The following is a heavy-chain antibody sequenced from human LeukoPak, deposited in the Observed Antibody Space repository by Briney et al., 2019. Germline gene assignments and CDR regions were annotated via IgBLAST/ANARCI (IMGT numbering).Heavy chain of an antibody. CDR1: GFTFSTYS. V-gene: IGHV3-21*01. J-gene: IGHJ4*02. D-gene: IGHD3-22*01. CDR2: ISGSSIYI. CDR3: ARDPPYSDSSGYYYDY. Sequence: GGSLRLSCAASGFTFSTYSMNWARQAPGKGLEWVSSISGSSIYIYYADSVKGRFTISRDNAKNSLYLQMNSLRAEDTAVYYCARDPPYSDSSGYYYDYWGQGTLVTVSS.